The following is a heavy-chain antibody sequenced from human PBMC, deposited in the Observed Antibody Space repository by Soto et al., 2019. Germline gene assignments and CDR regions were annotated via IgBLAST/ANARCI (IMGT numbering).Heavy chain of an antibody. CDR3: XXXXXXXXXXXXXXXL. CDR2: IIPMFGRA. CDR1: GGTFSSYA. J-gene: IGHJ2*01. V-gene: IGHV1-69*05. Sequence: QVQLVQSGAEVKKPGSSVKVSCKASGGTFSSYAISWVRQAPGQGLEWMGGIIPMFGRANYAQKFQGRVTITXAEXTXTAYMELNSLRSEDTXVYYXXXXXXXXXXXXXXXXLXGRGTLVTVSS.